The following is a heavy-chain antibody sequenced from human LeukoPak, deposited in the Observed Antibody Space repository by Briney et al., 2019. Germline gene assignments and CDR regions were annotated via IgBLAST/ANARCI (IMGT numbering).Heavy chain of an antibody. Sequence: PSETLSLTCAVYGGSFSGYYWSWIRQPPGKGLEWIGEINHSGSTNYNPSLKSRVTISVDTSKNQFSLKLSSVTAADTAVYYCARGQAKRYYYYYYMDVWGKGTTVTVSS. V-gene: IGHV4-34*01. CDR3: ARGQAKRYYYYYYMDV. J-gene: IGHJ6*03. CDR1: GGSFSGYY. CDR2: INHSGST.